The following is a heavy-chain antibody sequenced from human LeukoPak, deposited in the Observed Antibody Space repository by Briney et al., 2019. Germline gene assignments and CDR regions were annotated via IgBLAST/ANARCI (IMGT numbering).Heavy chain of an antibody. J-gene: IGHJ5*02. CDR1: GGSFSGYY. Sequence: TSETLSLTCAVYGGSFSGYYWSWIRQPPGKGLEWIGEINHSGSTNYNPSLKSRVTISVDTSKNQFSLKLSSVTAADTAVYYCARHGIYYGLGSSYGLPNWFDPWGQGTLVTVSS. V-gene: IGHV4-34*01. CDR3: ARHGIYYGLGSSYGLPNWFDP. D-gene: IGHD3-10*01. CDR2: INHSGST.